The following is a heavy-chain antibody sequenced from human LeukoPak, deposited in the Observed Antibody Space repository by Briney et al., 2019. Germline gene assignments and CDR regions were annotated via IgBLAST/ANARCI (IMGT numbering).Heavy chain of an antibody. V-gene: IGHV3-23*01. CDR3: AKDQLIETYYDFWSGYHKGDYYFDY. D-gene: IGHD3-3*01. Sequence: GGSLRLSCAASGFTFSSYAISWVRQAPGKGVEWVSAISGSGGITYYADSVKGRFTISRDNSKNTLYLQMNSLRAEDTAVYYCAKDQLIETYYDFWSGYHKGDYYFDYWGQGTLVTVSS. CDR1: GFTFSSYA. J-gene: IGHJ4*02. CDR2: ISGSGGIT.